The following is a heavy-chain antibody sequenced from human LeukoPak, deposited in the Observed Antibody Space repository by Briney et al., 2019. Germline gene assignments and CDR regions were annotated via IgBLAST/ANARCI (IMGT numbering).Heavy chain of an antibody. Sequence: SETLSLTCTVSGVSISSYYWSWLRQPAGKGLEWIGHIYTSGGTNYNPSLKSRVTMSVDTSKNQFSLKLSSVTAADTAVYYCARDRLRYYDSSGYYPELDYWGQGTLVTVSS. J-gene: IGHJ4*02. CDR3: ARDRLRYYDSSGYYPELDY. CDR1: GVSISSYY. CDR2: IYTSGGT. D-gene: IGHD3-22*01. V-gene: IGHV4-4*07.